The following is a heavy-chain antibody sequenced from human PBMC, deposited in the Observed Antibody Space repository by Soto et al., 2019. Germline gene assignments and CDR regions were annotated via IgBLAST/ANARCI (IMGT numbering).Heavy chain of an antibody. J-gene: IGHJ4*02. V-gene: IGHV3-7*01. CDR3: ARTGDGHHDFLDY. D-gene: IGHD1-1*01. Sequence: TVGALRLSCASSGFTFSSDWMNWVRQAPGKGLEWVANINQDGNEDNLLDSVKGRFTISRDNAKNSLFLQMNSLRVDDTAVYYCARTGDGHHDFLDYWGKGALVTVSS. CDR2: INQDGNED. CDR1: GFTFSSDW.